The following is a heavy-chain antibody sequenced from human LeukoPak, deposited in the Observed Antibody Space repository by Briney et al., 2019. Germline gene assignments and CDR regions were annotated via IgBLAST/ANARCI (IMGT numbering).Heavy chain of an antibody. Sequence: GGSLRLSCAASGFTFSGYVMTWVRRPPGKGLQWVADISGSGGSTYYADSVKGRFSISRDNSKNTLYLQLDSLRAEDTAVYYCARARSGGNEVAEWWGQGTLVTVSS. CDR2: ISGSGGST. CDR1: GFTFSGYV. J-gene: IGHJ4*02. D-gene: IGHD2-15*01. CDR3: ARARSGGNEVAEW. V-gene: IGHV3-23*01.